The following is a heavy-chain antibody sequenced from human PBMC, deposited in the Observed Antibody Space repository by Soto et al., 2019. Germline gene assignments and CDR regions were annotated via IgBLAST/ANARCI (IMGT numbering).Heavy chain of an antibody. D-gene: IGHD2-15*01. Sequence: EVQVLESGGGLVQPGGSLRLSCEGSEFTVSGHAMTWIRQAPGKGPEWVSTITAAGGTYYADSVKGRFAMSRDTSEHTLYLQMNSLGAEDTAAYYCAPHVSCSGGSCKYDAFAIRGQGTMVTVSS. CDR2: ITAAGGT. J-gene: IGHJ3*02. CDR3: APHVSCSGGSCKYDAFAI. CDR1: EFTVSGHA. V-gene: IGHV3-23*01.